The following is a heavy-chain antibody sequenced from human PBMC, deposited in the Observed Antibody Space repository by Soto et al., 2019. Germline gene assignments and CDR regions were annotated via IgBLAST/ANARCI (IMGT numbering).Heavy chain of an antibody. Sequence: QVQLVESGGGVVQPGRSLRLSCAASGFTFSSYGMHWVRQAPGKGLEWVAVISYDGSNKYYADSVKGRFTISRDNSKNTLYLQMNRLRAEDTAVYYCAKDQGRDCYNLYYYGTDLWGQGTTVTVSS. CDR3: AKDQGRDCYNLYYYGTDL. J-gene: IGHJ6*02. V-gene: IGHV3-30*18. CDR1: GFTFSSYG. CDR2: ISYDGSNK. D-gene: IGHD2-21*01.